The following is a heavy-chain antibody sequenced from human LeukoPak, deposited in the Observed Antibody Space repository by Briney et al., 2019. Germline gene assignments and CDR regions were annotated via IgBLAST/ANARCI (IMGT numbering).Heavy chain of an antibody. J-gene: IGHJ3*02. CDR3: ARGQNYYGSGSQTFDI. D-gene: IGHD3-10*01. CDR2: INWNGGST. Sequence: GGSLRLSCAASGFTFDIYAMSWVRQAPGKGLEWVSGINWNGGSTGYADSVKGRFTISRDNAKNSLYLQVSSLRAEDTAWYYCARGQNYYGSGSQTFDIWGQGTMVTVSS. CDR1: GFTFDIYA. V-gene: IGHV3-20*04.